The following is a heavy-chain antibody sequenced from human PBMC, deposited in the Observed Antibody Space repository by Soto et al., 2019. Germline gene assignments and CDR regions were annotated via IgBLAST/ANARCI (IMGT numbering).Heavy chain of an antibody. J-gene: IGHJ6*02. V-gene: IGHV3-21*01. Sequence: EVQLVESGGGLVKPGGSLRLSCAASGFTFSSYSMNWVRQAPGKGLEWVSSISSSSSYIYYADSVKGRFTISRDNAKNSLYLQMNSLRAEDTAVYYCERDHAYYDFWSGYQVYYYYGMDVWGQGTTVTVSS. CDR1: GFTFSSYS. D-gene: IGHD3-3*01. CDR3: ERDHAYYDFWSGYQVYYYYGMDV. CDR2: ISSSSSYI.